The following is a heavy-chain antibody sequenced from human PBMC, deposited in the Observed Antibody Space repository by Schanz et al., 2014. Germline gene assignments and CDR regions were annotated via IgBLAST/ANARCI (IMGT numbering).Heavy chain of an antibody. V-gene: IGHV4-59*08. CDR1: GGSIRTYF. J-gene: IGHJ5*02. Sequence: QVQLQESGPGLVKPSETLSLTCSVSGGSIRTYFWAWIRQPPGKGLEWIGFIYYSGSTNYNPSLKSRVTISFDLSGTQFALTLNSGTAADTGVYYCARQYSGWSRFDPWGQGIRVTVSS. CDR2: IYYSGST. CDR3: ARQYSGWSRFDP. D-gene: IGHD6-19*01.